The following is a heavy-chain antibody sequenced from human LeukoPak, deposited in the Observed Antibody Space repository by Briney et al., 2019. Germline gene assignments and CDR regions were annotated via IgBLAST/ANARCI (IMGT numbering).Heavy chain of an antibody. Sequence: GGSLRLSCAASGFTFSSYAMHWVRQAPGKGLEWVSYISSSGSTTYYADSVKGRFTISRDNSKNTLYLQMNSLRAEDTAVYYCAKARFGELSTFDYWGQGTLVTVSS. V-gene: IGHV3-23*01. CDR3: AKARFGELSTFDY. D-gene: IGHD3-10*01. CDR2: ISSSGSTT. J-gene: IGHJ4*02. CDR1: GFTFSSYA.